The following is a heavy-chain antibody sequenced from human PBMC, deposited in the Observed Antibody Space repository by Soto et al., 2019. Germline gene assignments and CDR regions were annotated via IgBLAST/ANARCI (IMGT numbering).Heavy chain of an antibody. CDR1: GYSFTSYW. Sequence: GESLKISCKGSGYSFTSYWISWVRQMPGKGLEWMGRIDPSDSYTNYSPSFQGHVTISADKSISTAYLQWSSLKASDTAMYYCARLPDNYYDSSGYYKGNWFDPWGQGTLVTVSS. CDR3: ARLPDNYYDSSGYYKGNWFDP. J-gene: IGHJ5*02. D-gene: IGHD3-22*01. V-gene: IGHV5-10-1*01. CDR2: IDPSDSYT.